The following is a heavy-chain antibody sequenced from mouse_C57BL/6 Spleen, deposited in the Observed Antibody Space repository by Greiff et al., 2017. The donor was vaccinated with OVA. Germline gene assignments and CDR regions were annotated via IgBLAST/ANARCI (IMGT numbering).Heavy chain of an antibody. CDR1: GYTFTSYG. CDR3: ARSETTVVATDFDV. CDR2: IYPRSGNT. D-gene: IGHD1-1*01. Sequence: VQLQQSGAELARPGASVKLSCKASGYTFTSYGISWVKQRTGQGLEWIGEIYPRSGNTYYNEKFKGKATLTADKSSSTAYMELRSLTSEDSAVYYCARSETTVVATDFDVWGTGTTVTVSS. V-gene: IGHV1-81*01. J-gene: IGHJ1*03.